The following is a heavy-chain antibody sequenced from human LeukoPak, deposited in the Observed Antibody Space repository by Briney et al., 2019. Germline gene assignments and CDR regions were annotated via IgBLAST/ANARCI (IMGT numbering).Heavy chain of an antibody. V-gene: IGHV3-30-3*01. CDR1: GFTFSSYA. CDR2: ISYDGSNK. CDR3: AAQYYYDSSGSIYFDY. D-gene: IGHD3-22*01. J-gene: IGHJ4*02. Sequence: GRSLRLSCAASGFTFSSYAMHWVRQAPGKGLEWVAVISYDGSNKYYADSVKGRFTISRDNSKNSLYLQMNSLRAEDTAVYYCAAQYYYDSSGSIYFDYWGQGTLVTVSS.